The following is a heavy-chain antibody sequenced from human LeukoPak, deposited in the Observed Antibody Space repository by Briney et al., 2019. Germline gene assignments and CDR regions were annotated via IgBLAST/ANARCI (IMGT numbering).Heavy chain of an antibody. J-gene: IGHJ6*03. CDR2: IYYSGST. CDR3: ARVEEGYGPGRRENYFYYYMDV. D-gene: IGHD3-10*01. CDR1: GGSISSSSYY. V-gene: IGHV4-39*07. Sequence: SETLSLTCTVSGGSISSSSYYWGWIRQPPGKGLEWIGSIYYSGSTYYNPSLKSRATILVDTSKNQFSLKLSSVTAADTAVYYCARVEEGYGPGRRENYFYYYMDVWGKGTTVTISS.